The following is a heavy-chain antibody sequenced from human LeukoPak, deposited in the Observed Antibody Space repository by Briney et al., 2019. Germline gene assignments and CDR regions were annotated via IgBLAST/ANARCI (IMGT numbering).Heavy chain of an antibody. D-gene: IGHD5-12*01. CDR3: TTPRGGYDRV. Sequence: GGSLRLSCAASGFTFSTAWMIWVRQAPGKGLEWVGRIKSFNNGGTIDYSAPVKGRFTISRDDSKNTLYLQMNNLKNEDTAIYFCTTPRGGYDRVGGQGTLVTVSS. CDR2: IKSFNNGGTI. V-gene: IGHV3-15*07. J-gene: IGHJ4*02. CDR1: GFTFSTAW.